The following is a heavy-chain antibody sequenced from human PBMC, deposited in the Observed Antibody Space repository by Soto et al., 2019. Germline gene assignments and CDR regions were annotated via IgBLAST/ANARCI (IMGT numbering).Heavy chain of an antibody. CDR3: ARDTGPNGYNYYSFGMDV. CDR1: GFTFSNYA. Sequence: QVHLVESGGGVVQPGRSLSLSCAASGFTFSNYAMHWVRQAPGKGLEWVAVISYDGSDKYNANSVKGRFTISRDNSKNTLYLQMNSLRAEDTAVYYCARDTGPNGYNYYSFGMDVWGQGTTVTVSS. CDR2: ISYDGSDK. D-gene: IGHD5-18*01. V-gene: IGHV3-30-3*01. J-gene: IGHJ6*02.